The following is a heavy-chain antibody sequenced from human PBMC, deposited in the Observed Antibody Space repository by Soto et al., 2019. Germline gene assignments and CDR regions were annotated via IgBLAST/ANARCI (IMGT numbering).Heavy chain of an antibody. CDR3: ARDDEGGSYCDLGY. V-gene: IGHV3-30-3*01. J-gene: IGHJ4*02. CDR1: GFTFSNYI. Sequence: QVQLVESGGGVVQPGRSLRLSCAASGFTFSNYIMHWVRQAPGKWLEWVAIILHDGNNKYYADSVKGRFTISRDNSKNTLYLQMNSLRTEDTAIYYCARDDEGGSYCDLGYWGQGTLVTVSS. D-gene: IGHD3-10*01. CDR2: ILHDGNNK.